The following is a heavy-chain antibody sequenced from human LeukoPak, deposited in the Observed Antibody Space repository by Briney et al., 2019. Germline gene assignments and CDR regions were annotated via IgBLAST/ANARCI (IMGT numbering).Heavy chain of an antibody. CDR1: GFTLDDFG. V-gene: IGHV3-9*01. Sequence: GGSLRLSCVASGFTLDDFGMHWVRQPPGKGLEWVSGISWNSGSIGYADSVKGRFTISRDNARNSLYLEMNSLRPEDTALYHCVKDISGDDFYGGGAFDIWGQGRMVTVYS. J-gene: IGHJ3*02. D-gene: IGHD2-21*02. CDR2: ISWNSGSI. CDR3: VKDISGDDFYGGGAFDI.